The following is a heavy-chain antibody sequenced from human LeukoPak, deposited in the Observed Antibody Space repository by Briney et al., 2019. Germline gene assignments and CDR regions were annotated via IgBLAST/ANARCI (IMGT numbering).Heavy chain of an antibody. CDR1: GYSFTNYW. D-gene: IGHD3-22*01. J-gene: IGHJ4*02. V-gene: IGHV5-51*01. CDR3: ASRSRGYYRFDY. CDR2: IYPGDSDT. Sequence: GESLKISCKGSGYSFTNYWIGWVRQMPGKGLEWMGIIYPGDSDTSYSPSFQGQVTISADRSISTACLQWSSLKASDTAMYYCASRSRGYYRFDYWGQGTLVTVFS.